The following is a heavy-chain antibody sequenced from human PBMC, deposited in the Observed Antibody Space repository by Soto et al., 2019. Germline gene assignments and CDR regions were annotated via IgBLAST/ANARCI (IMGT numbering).Heavy chain of an antibody. CDR3: ARESGDWPLNWFDP. CDR2: ITSDGKSK. Sequence: PWGSLRLSCLASGFNFSNHWMHWVRQRPAEGLVWVSRITSDGKSKAYAESVKGRFAISRDNAKNTLYLQMNGLTAEDTAVYYCARESGDWPLNWFDPWGQGPLVPVSS. CDR1: GFNFSNHW. J-gene: IGHJ5*02. D-gene: IGHD2-21*02. V-gene: IGHV3-74*01.